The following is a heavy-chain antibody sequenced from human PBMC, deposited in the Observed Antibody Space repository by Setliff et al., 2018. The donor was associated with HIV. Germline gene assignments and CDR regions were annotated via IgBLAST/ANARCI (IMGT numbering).Heavy chain of an antibody. Sequence: SETLSLTCTVSGGSISSSSHYWGWIRQPPGKGREWIGSIYFSGSTYYNPSLKSRVTISVDTSKNQFSLKLSPVTAADTAVYYCARPRYTYGTPPAFDIWGRGTVVTVSS. CDR3: ARPRYTYGTPPAFDI. CDR1: GGSISSSSHY. V-gene: IGHV4-39*01. CDR2: IYFSGST. D-gene: IGHD5-18*01. J-gene: IGHJ3*02.